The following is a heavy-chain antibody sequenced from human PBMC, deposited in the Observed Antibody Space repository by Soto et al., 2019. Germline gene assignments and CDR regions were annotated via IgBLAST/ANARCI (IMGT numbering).Heavy chain of an antibody. D-gene: IGHD3-10*01. CDR3: ARTGLIGENAFDI. CDR2: MNPNSGNT. Sequence: ASVKVSCKTSGYTFTRYDINWVRQATGQGLEWMGWMNPNSGNTGYAQKFQGRVTMTRNTSISTAYMELSSLRSEDTAVYYCARTGLIGENAFDIWGQGTMVTVSS. V-gene: IGHV1-8*01. CDR1: GYTFTRYD. J-gene: IGHJ3*02.